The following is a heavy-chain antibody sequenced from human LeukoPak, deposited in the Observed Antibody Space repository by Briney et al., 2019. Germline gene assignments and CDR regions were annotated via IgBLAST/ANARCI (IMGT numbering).Heavy chain of an antibody. Sequence: GGSLRLSCAASGFTFSSYSMNWVRQAPGKGLEWVSSISSSSSYIYYADSVKGRFTISRDNAKNSLYLQMNGLRAEDTAVYYCARDRNGDYLDYWGQGTLVTVSS. J-gene: IGHJ4*02. D-gene: IGHD1-1*01. CDR3: ARDRNGDYLDY. CDR2: ISSSSSYI. CDR1: GFTFSSYS. V-gene: IGHV3-21*01.